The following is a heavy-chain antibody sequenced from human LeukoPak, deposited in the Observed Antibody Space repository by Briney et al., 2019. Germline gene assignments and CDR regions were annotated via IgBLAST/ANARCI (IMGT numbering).Heavy chain of an antibody. CDR3: ARDLNWAFDY. J-gene: IGHJ4*02. V-gene: IGHV3-48*01. D-gene: IGHD7-27*01. CDR1: GFTFSDYS. CDR2: IGASGATI. Sequence: GGSLRLSCAASGFTFSDYSLNWVRQAPGKGLEWVSYIGASGATIYRADSVKGRFTISRDDARNSLYLQMNSLRAEDTAVYYCARDLNWAFDYWGQGTRVTVSS.